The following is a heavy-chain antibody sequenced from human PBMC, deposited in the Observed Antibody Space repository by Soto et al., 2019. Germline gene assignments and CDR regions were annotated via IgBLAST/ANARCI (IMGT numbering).Heavy chain of an antibody. CDR1: GGSISSSSYY. D-gene: IGHD6-19*01. CDR2: VYYSGST. V-gene: IGHV4-39*01. Sequence: SETLSLTCTVSGGSISSSSYYWGWIRQPPGKGLEWIGSVYYSGSTYYNPSLKSRVTISVDTSKNQFSLKLSSVTAADTAVYNCARAYSSGWYVSYWGQGTPVTFSS. CDR3: ARAYSSGWYVSY. J-gene: IGHJ4*02.